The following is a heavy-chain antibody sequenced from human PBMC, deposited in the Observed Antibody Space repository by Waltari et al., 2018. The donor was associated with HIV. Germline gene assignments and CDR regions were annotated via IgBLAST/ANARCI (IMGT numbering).Heavy chain of an antibody. D-gene: IGHD3-16*01. CDR3: VRGGWGTIVDY. V-gene: IGHV3-23*01. J-gene: IGHJ4*02. CDR2: FSGSDQKT. CDR1: GFSFSTYT. Sequence: EVQLLESGGGLVQPGGSLRLSCTVSGFSFSTYTMKWVRQAPGKGLEWVSTFSGSDQKTLYADSVRGRFTLFRDNSKNTLNLQMNSLAVEDTAIYYCVRGGWGTIVDYWGQGSLVTVSS.